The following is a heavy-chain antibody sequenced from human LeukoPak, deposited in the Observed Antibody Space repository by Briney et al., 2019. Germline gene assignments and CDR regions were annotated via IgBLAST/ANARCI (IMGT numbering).Heavy chain of an antibody. D-gene: IGHD6-19*01. V-gene: IGHV3-30*04. J-gene: IGHJ6*04. CDR2: ISYDGSNK. CDR3: ARGAGAVAGTKTYYYCYYGMDV. Sequence: PGGSLRLSCAASGFTFSSYAMHWVRQAPGTGLEWVADISYDGSNKYYADSVKGRFTISRDNSKNTLYLQMNSLRAEVTAVYYCARGAGAVAGTKTYYYCYYGMDVWGKGTTVTVSS. CDR1: GFTFSSYA.